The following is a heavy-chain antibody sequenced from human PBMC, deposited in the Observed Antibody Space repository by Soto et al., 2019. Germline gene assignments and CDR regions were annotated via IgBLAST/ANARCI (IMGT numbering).Heavy chain of an antibody. J-gene: IGHJ6*02. D-gene: IGHD4-17*01. Sequence: PGGSLRLSCAASGFTFSSYAMHWVRQAPGKGLEWVAVISYDGSNKYYADSVKGRFTISRDNSKNTLYLQMNSLRAEDTAVYYCARDLGPNYGDYETYYYYGMDVWGQGTTVTVSS. CDR2: ISYDGSNK. V-gene: IGHV3-30-3*01. CDR1: GFTFSSYA. CDR3: ARDLGPNYGDYETYYYYGMDV.